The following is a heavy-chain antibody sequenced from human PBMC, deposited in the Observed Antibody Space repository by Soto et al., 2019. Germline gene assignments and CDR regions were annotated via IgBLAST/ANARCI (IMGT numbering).Heavy chain of an antibody. CDR1: GGTFSSYA. J-gene: IGHJ4*02. CDR2: IIPIFGTA. D-gene: IGHD2-15*01. V-gene: IGHV1-69*13. CDR3: ARELHSVVVVAATVLDY. Sequence: SVKVSCKASGGTFSSYAISWVRQAPGQGLEWMGRIIPIFGTANYAQKFQGRVTITADESTSTAYMELSSLRSEDTAVYYCARELHSVVVVAATVLDYWGQGTLVTVSS.